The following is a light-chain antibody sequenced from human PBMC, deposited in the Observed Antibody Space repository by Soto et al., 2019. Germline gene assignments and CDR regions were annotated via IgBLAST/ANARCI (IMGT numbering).Light chain of an antibody. CDR2: GAS. J-gene: IGKJ1*01. Sequence: ETVLTQSPGTLSLSPGERATLSCRASQSVSSSYLAWYQQKPGQAPRLLISGASSRATGVPDRFSGSGSGTDFTLPISRLEPEDFAVYYCQQYGSSPPTFGQGTKVEIK. V-gene: IGKV3-20*01. CDR1: QSVSSSY. CDR3: QQYGSSPPT.